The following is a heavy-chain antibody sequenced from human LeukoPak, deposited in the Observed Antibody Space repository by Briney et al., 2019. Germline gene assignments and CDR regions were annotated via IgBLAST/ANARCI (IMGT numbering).Heavy chain of an antibody. V-gene: IGHV1-2*06. CDR1: GYTFTANY. Sequence: ASVKVSCKXSGYTFTANYMHWVRQSPRQGLEWMRRLNPNNGDTTYAQKFQGRVTMTRDTSISTAYMELSSLRSDDTAVYYCAREGRNWFDPWGQGTLVTVSS. CDR2: LNPNNGDT. J-gene: IGHJ5*02. CDR3: AREGRNWFDP.